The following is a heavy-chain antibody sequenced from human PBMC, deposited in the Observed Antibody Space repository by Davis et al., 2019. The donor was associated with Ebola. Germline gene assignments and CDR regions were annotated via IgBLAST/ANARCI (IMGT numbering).Heavy chain of an antibody. D-gene: IGHD3-22*01. CDR1: GFTFDDYA. CDR2: INWNGGSS. J-gene: IGHJ5*01. CDR3: ARVNALTGYSRFDS. Sequence: GGSLRLSCAASGFTFDDYAMAWVRQPPEKGLEWVSGINWNGGSSGYTDSVKGRFTISRDNAKNSLYLQMNSLRAEDTAFYYCARVNALTGYSRFDSWGQGTLVTVSS. V-gene: IGHV3-20*04.